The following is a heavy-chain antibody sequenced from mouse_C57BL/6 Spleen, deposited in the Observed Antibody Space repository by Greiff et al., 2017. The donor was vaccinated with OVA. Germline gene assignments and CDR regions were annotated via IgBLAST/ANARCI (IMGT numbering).Heavy chain of an antibody. D-gene: IGHD2-5*01. Sequence: QVQLQQSGAELARPGASVKLSCKASGYTFTSYGISWVKQRTGQGLEWIGEIYPRSGNTYYTEKFKGKATLTADKSSSTAYMELRSLTSEDSAVYFCARRKTYYRNYEGYFDVWGTGTTVTVSS. CDR2: IYPRSGNT. V-gene: IGHV1-81*01. CDR3: ARRKTYYRNYEGYFDV. CDR1: GYTFTSYG. J-gene: IGHJ1*03.